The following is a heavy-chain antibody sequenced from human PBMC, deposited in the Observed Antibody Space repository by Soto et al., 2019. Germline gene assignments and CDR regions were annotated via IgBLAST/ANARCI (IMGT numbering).Heavy chain of an antibody. CDR2: ISGSGGTT. CDR3: ARCADSSGYYGFFQH. D-gene: IGHD3-22*01. Sequence: GGSLRLSCAASGFTFSSYAMSWVRQAPGKGLEWVSVISGSGGTTYYTDSVKGRFTISRDNSKNTLYLQMNSLRAEDTALYFCARCADSSGYYGFFQHWGQGTLVTVSS. CDR1: GFTFSSYA. V-gene: IGHV3-23*01. J-gene: IGHJ1*01.